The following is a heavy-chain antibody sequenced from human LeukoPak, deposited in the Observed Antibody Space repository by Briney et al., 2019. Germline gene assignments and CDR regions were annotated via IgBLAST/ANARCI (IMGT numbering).Heavy chain of an antibody. CDR2: ICGSGGST. J-gene: IGHJ4*02. CDR3: AKGSGYSYGYEGFYLDY. V-gene: IGHV3-23*01. Sequence: GGSLRLSCAASGFTFCSFSLRWVRPAPGEGVGWVSAICGSGGSTYYADSVKGRFTISRDNSKNTLYLQMNSLRAEDTAVYYCAKGSGYSYGYEGFYLDYWGQGTLVTVSS. CDR1: GFTFCSFS. D-gene: IGHD5-18*01.